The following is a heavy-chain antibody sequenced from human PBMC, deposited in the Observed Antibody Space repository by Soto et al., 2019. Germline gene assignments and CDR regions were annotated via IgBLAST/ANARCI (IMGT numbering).Heavy chain of an antibody. Sequence: SETLSLTCTVSGGSISSYYWSWIRQPPGKGLEWIGYIYYSGSTNYNPSLKSRVTISVDTSKNQFSLKLNSVTAADTAVYYCARGPPHVWGQGTLVTVSS. CDR1: GGSISSYY. CDR3: ARGPPHV. D-gene: IGHD3-16*01. CDR2: IYYSGST. J-gene: IGHJ4*02. V-gene: IGHV4-59*12.